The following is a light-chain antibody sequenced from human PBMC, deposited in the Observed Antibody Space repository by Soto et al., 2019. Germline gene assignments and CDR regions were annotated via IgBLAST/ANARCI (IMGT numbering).Light chain of an antibody. J-gene: IGKJ1*01. Sequence: DLQMTQSPSAMSASVGDRVIIXXRSSQAIGNYLAWFQQKPGQAPKGXIYAASTLQRGVPSRFSGSGAGTEFSLTIDTLEPEDFATYFCLQHKSYQWTFGQGTKVDIK. CDR1: QAIGNY. V-gene: IGKV1-17*03. CDR3: LQHKSYQWT. CDR2: AAS.